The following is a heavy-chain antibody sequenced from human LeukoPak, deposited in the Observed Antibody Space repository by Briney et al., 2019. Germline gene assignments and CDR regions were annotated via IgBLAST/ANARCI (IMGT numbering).Heavy chain of an antibody. D-gene: IGHD3-16*01. CDR2: IYSGGST. CDR3: ATHIDWGTHNGY. CDR1: GFTVSSNY. J-gene: IGHJ4*02. V-gene: IGHV3-66*02. Sequence: GGSLRLSCAASGFTVSSNYMSWVRQAPGKGLEWVSVIYSGGSTYYADSVKGRFTISRDNSKNTLYLQMNSLRAEDTAVYYCATHIDWGTHNGYWGQGTLVTVSS.